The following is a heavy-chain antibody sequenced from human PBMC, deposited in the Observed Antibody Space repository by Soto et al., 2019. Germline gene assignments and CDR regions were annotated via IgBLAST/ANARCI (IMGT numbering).Heavy chain of an antibody. Sequence: EVQLLESGGGLVQPGGSLRLSCAASGITFTAYAMGWVRQAPGKGLEWVSSISGSGGSTYYADSVKGRLTISRDNPKNTLYLHMNSVRAEDTAVYYCATIIIPGATNFYWGQGTLVTVSS. CDR2: ISGSGGST. CDR1: GITFTAYA. CDR3: ATIIIPGATNFY. J-gene: IGHJ4*02. D-gene: IGHD2-2*01. V-gene: IGHV3-23*01.